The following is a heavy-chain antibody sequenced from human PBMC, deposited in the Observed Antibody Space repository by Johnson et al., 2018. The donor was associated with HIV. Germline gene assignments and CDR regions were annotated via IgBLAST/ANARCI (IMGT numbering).Heavy chain of an antibody. J-gene: IGHJ3*02. Sequence: VQLVESGGGLVQPGGSLRLSCAASGFTFSNYDMHWVRQATGKRLEWVSGIGTTGDTFFLDSVKGRFTISRDNSKNTLYLQMNSLRAEDTAVYYCARRPNHDILTGKGGAFDIWGQGTMVTVSS. CDR3: ARRPNHDILTGKGGAFDI. V-gene: IGHV3-13*01. D-gene: IGHD3-9*01. CDR1: GFTFSNYD. CDR2: IGTTGDT.